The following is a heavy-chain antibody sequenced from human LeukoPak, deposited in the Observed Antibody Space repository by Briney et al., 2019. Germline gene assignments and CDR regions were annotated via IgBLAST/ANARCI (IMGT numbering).Heavy chain of an antibody. CDR2: ISAYNGNT. CDR1: AYTFTNYG. J-gene: IGHJ4*02. CDR3: ARVPNRYNWNDVC. Sequence: ASVKVSCKASAYTFTNYGISWVRQAPGQGLEWMGWISAYNGNTNYAQKLQGRDTITTDTSTSTAYMELRSLRSDDTAVYYCARVPNRYNWNDVCWGQGTLVTVAS. V-gene: IGHV1-18*01. D-gene: IGHD1-1*01.